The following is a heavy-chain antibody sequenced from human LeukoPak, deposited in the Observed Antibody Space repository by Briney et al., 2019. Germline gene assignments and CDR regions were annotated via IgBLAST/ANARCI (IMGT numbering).Heavy chain of an antibody. Sequence: SSETLSLTCAVSGGSVSGGSYYWSWIRQPPGKGLEWIGYIYYSGSTNYNPSLKSRVTISVDTSKNQFSLKLSSVTAADTAVYYCARETSDYSYYDYWGQGTLVTVSS. CDR1: GGSVSGGSYY. D-gene: IGHD5-18*01. CDR3: ARETSDYSYYDY. V-gene: IGHV4-61*01. J-gene: IGHJ4*02. CDR2: IYYSGST.